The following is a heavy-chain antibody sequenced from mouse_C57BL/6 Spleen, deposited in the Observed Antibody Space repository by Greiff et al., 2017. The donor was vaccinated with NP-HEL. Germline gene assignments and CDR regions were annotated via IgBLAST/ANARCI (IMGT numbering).Heavy chain of an antibody. D-gene: IGHD3-3*01. J-gene: IGHJ1*03. CDR2: IDPETGGT. Sequence: VHLQQSGAELVRPGASVTLSCKASGYTFTDYEMHWVKQTPVHGLEWIGAIDPETGGTAYNQKFKGKAILTADKSSSTAYMELRSLTSEDSAVYYCTTGTFYWYFDVWGTGTTVTVSS. CDR3: TTGTFYWYFDV. CDR1: GYTFTDYE. V-gene: IGHV1-15*01.